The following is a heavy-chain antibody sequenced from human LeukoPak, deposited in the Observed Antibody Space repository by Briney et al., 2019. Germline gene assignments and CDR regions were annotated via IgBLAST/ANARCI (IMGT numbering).Heavy chain of an antibody. J-gene: IGHJ4*02. V-gene: IGHV3-30*02. Sequence: GGSLRLSCAASGFTFSSYGMHWVRQAPGKGLEWEAFIRYDGSNKYYADSVKGRFTISRDNSKNTLYLQMNSLRAEDTAVYYCAKDRYSSSSWFDYWGQGTLVTVSS. CDR2: IRYDGSNK. D-gene: IGHD6-6*01. CDR3: AKDRYSSSSWFDY. CDR1: GFTFSSYG.